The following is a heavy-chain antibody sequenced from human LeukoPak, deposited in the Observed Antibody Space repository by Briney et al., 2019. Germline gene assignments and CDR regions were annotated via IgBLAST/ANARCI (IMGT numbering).Heavy chain of an antibody. J-gene: IGHJ3*02. CDR1: GGSISRYY. Sequence: SETLSLTCTVSGGSISRYYWSWIRQPPGKGLEWIGYIYYSGSTNYNPSLKSRVTIPVDTSKTQFSLNLSSVTAADTAVYYCARLGPHAFDIWGQGTMVTVSS. CDR2: IYYSGST. CDR3: ARLGPHAFDI. D-gene: IGHD6-6*01. V-gene: IGHV4-59*01.